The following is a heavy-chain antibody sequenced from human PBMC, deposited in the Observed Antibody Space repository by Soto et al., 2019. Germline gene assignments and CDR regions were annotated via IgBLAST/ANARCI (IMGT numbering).Heavy chain of an antibody. CDR3: ARDQGGQSGNFIFDN. D-gene: IGHD1-26*01. CDR1: GFTFSDYV. Sequence: GGSLRLSCAASGFTFSDYVMHWVRQAPGKGLEWVAVIWYRGRDIFYADSVKGRFTISRDNSKNTLYLQLNSLRAEDTAVYYCARDQGGQSGNFIFDNWGQGTLVTVSS. V-gene: IGHV3-33*01. J-gene: IGHJ4*02. CDR2: IWYRGRDI.